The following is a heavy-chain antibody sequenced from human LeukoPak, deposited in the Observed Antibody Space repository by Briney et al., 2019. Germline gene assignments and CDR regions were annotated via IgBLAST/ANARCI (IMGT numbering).Heavy chain of an antibody. Sequence: GGSLRLSCAASGFTFSRYAMSWVRQAPGKGLEWVSAISGSGGSTYCADSVKGRFTISRDNSKNTLYLQMNSLRAEDTAVYYCAKGLLWFGELSPAEYFQHWGQGTLVTVSS. CDR1: GFTFSRYA. V-gene: IGHV3-23*01. CDR3: AKGLLWFGELSPAEYFQH. J-gene: IGHJ1*01. D-gene: IGHD3-10*01. CDR2: ISGSGGST.